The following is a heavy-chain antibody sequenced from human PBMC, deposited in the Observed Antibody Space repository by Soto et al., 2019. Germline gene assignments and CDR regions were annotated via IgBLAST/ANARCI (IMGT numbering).Heavy chain of an antibody. Sequence: QVQLVQSGAEVKKPGSSVKVSCKASGGTFSSYAISWVRQAPGQGLEWMGGIIPIFGTANYAQKFQGRVTITADESTSTAYMELSSLRSEDTAVYYCARSRSTEDSSPYYYYYYGMDVWGQGTTVTVSS. CDR3: ARSRSTEDSSPYYYYYYGMDV. D-gene: IGHD6-6*01. CDR1: GGTFSSYA. CDR2: IIPIFGTA. V-gene: IGHV1-69*01. J-gene: IGHJ6*02.